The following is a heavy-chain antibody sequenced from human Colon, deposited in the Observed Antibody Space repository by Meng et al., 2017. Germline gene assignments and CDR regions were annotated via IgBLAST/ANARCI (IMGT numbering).Heavy chain of an antibody. CDR3: ARERLSSGWYGGRWFDP. Sequence: VQPQPWGAGLLKPSETLSLTCAVYGGSFSGYYWSWIRQPPGKGLEWIGEINHSGSTNYNPSLKSRVTISVDTSKNQFSLKLSSVTAADTAVYYCARERLSSGWYGGRWFDPWGQGTLVTVSS. V-gene: IGHV4-34*01. CDR2: INHSGST. CDR1: GGSFSGYY. J-gene: IGHJ5*02. D-gene: IGHD6-19*01.